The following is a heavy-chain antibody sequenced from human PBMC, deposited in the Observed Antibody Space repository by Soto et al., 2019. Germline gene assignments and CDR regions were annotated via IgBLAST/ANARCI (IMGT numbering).Heavy chain of an antibody. V-gene: IGHV4-30-4*01. CDR1: GGSISSGDYY. CDR2: IYYSGST. CDR3: ARVSGAVRNGYYYYYYGMDV. J-gene: IGHJ6*02. D-gene: IGHD3-10*01. Sequence: PSETLSLTCTVSGGSISSGDYYWSWIRHPPGKGLEWIGYIYYSGSTYYNPSLKSRVTISVDTSKNQFSLKLSSVTAADTAVYYCARVSGAVRNGYYYYYYGMDVWGQGTTVT.